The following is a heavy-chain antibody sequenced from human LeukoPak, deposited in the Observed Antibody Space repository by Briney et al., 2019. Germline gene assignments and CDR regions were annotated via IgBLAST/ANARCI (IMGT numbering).Heavy chain of an antibody. Sequence: SETLSLTCTVSGGSIGIRSNYCGWIRHPPGNGLEWTGNIYFRGSTYYNPSLRSRVTISIDTSRNQFSLKLSSVTAADTAVYYCARRVVAYSGPKYYFDYWGQGTLVTVSS. CDR2: IYFRGST. CDR1: GGSIGIRSNY. CDR3: ARRVVAYSGPKYYFDY. D-gene: IGHD2-21*01. J-gene: IGHJ4*02. V-gene: IGHV4-39*01.